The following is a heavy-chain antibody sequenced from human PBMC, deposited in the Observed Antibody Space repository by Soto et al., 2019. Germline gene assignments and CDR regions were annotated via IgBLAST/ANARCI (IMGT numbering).Heavy chain of an antibody. CDR2: IYYSGIT. J-gene: IGHJ4*02. CDR3: ATSYGNAWYTY. D-gene: IGHD6-13*01. Sequence: SETLSLTCTVSGDSISSSSYYWGWIRQPPGKGLEWIGSIYYSGITYQNPSLKSRVTIFVDTSKNQFSLQLTSVTVADTAVYYCATSYGNAWYTYWGQGTQVTVSS. V-gene: IGHV4-39*07. CDR1: GDSISSSSYY.